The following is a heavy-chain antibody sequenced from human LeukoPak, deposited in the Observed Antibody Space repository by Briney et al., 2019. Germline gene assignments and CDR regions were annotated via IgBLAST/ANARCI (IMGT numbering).Heavy chain of an antibody. J-gene: IGHJ4*02. V-gene: IGHV3-21*01. Sequence: GGSLRLSCTASGFTLSSNAMHWVRQAPGKGLEWVSSISGSSSYIYYADSVKGRFSISRDNAKNSLYLQMNSLRAEDTAVYYCARDLLGWELHYFDYWGQGTLVTVSS. D-gene: IGHD1-26*01. CDR2: ISGSSSYI. CDR1: GFTLSSNA. CDR3: ARDLLGWELHYFDY.